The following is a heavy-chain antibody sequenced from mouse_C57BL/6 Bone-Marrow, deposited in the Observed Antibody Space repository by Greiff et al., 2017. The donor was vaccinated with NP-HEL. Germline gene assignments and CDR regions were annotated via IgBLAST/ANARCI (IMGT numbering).Heavy chain of an antibody. CDR3: ARGGAAQAPYAMDY. V-gene: IGHV5-2*01. Sequence: EVKLMESGGGLVQPGESLKLSCESNEYEFPSHDMSWVRKTPEKRLELVAAINSDGGSTYYPDTMERRFIISRDNTKKTLYLQMSSLRSEDTALYYCARGGAAQAPYAMDYWGQGTSVTVSS. J-gene: IGHJ4*01. D-gene: IGHD3-2*02. CDR1: EYEFPSHD. CDR2: INSDGGST.